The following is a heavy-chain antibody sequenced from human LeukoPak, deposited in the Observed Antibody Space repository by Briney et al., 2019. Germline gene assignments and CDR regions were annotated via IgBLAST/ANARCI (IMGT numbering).Heavy chain of an antibody. V-gene: IGHV3-23*01. J-gene: IGHJ4*02. D-gene: IGHD4-11*01. CDR1: GFTFSSYA. CDR2: ISGGGGST. CDR3: AREDAYSSSNPDY. Sequence: GGSLRLSCAASGFTFSSYAMTWIHQAPGKGLEWVSAISGGGGSTFYAGSVKGRFTISRDNSKNTLYLEMDTLKAEDTATYYCAREDAYSSSNPDYWGQGTLVTVSS.